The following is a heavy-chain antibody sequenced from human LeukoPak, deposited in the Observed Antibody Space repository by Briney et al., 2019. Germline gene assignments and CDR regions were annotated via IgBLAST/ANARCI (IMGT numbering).Heavy chain of an antibody. CDR2: ISGGSSDT. J-gene: IGHJ5*02. D-gene: IGHD2-8*02. CDR3: ARRGTTYCTVDSFNPNWFDP. Sequence: PGGSLRLSCAACGFNFPDYYMTWIRQAPGKGPEWLSYISGGSSDTSYADSVKGRFTISRDNAKNSLYLEMNNLRADDTAVYYCARRGTTYCTVDSFNPNWFDPWGRGTLVTVSS. V-gene: IGHV3-11*03. CDR1: GFNFPDYY.